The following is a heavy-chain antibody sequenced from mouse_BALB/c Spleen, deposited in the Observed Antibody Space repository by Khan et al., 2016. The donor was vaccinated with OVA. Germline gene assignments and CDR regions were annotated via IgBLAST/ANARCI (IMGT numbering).Heavy chain of an antibody. D-gene: IGHD1-1*01. J-gene: IGHJ3*01. CDR2: ISSGGSYT. V-gene: IGHV5-6*01. CDR1: GFTFSTYG. CDR3: TRLAYYYNSEGFAY. Sequence: EVELVESGGDLVKPGGSLKLSCATSGFTFSTYGMSWVRQTPDKRLEWVAAISSGGSYTYYPGSVKGRFTISRDNANNTLYLQMSSLKSEYTAIYYCTRLAYYYNSEGFAYWGQGTLVTVSA.